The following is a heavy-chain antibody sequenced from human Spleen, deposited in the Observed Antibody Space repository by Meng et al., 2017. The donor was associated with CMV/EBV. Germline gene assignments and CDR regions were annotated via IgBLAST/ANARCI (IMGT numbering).Heavy chain of an antibody. CDR1: GFTVSSNY. CDR2: IYSGGST. V-gene: IGHV3-53*01. D-gene: IGHD3-3*01. Sequence: GGSLRLSCAASGFTVSSNYMSWVRQAPGKGLEWVPVIYSGGSTYYADSVKGRFTISRDNSKNTLYLQMNSLRAEDTAVYYCARAPGPHFDFGAPYYGMDVWGQGTTVTVSS. J-gene: IGHJ6*02. CDR3: ARAPGPHFDFGAPYYGMDV.